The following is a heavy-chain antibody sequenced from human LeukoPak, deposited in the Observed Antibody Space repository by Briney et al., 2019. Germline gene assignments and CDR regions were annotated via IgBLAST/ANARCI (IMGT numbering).Heavy chain of an antibody. CDR3: ARDRVIVGGTATYNFDH. J-gene: IGHJ4*02. CDR2: INPTGGST. D-gene: IGHD1-14*01. CDR1: GYTFTPYF. V-gene: IGHV1-46*01. Sequence: ASVKVSCKASGYTFTPYFIHWVRQAPGQGLEWMGIINPTGGSTTYAQRFQSRFTVTRDMSTSTVYMELSSLTSEDTAVYYCARDRVIVGGTATYNFDHWGQGTLVTVSS.